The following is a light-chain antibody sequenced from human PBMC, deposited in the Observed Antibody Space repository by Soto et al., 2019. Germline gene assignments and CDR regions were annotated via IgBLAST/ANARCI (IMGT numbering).Light chain of an antibody. CDR2: KAS. V-gene: IGKV1-5*03. J-gene: IGKJ1*01. Sequence: DIQMTQSPSTLSASVGDRVTITCRASQSISSWLAWYQQKPGKAPKLLIYKASSLESGVPSRFSGSGSGTEFTLTNRCLQPDDFAIYTSQKYKSYSARTVGRGTKVEIK. CDR3: QKYKSYSART. CDR1: QSISSW.